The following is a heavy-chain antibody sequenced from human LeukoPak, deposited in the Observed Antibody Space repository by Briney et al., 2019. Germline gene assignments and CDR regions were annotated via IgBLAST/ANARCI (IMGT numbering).Heavy chain of an antibody. CDR3: VRHKPTGSYPLEL. Sequence: SETLSLTCTVSGGSISSYYWSWLRQSPGKGLEWIGHIYFSERTTYNPSLGSRLSISADTSTSQLSLKLSSVTAADTAVYYCVRHKPTGSYPLELWGQGTLVTVSS. CDR1: GGSISSYY. CDR2: IYFSERT. D-gene: IGHD3-10*01. J-gene: IGHJ4*02. V-gene: IGHV4-59*08.